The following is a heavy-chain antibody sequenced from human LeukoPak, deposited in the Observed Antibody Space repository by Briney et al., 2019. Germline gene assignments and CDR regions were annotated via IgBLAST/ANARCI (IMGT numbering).Heavy chain of an antibody. CDR3: ARDRRGNNFDY. V-gene: IGHV3-30-3*01. D-gene: IGHD1-26*01. CDR1: GFTFSSYA. CDR2: ISYDGSNK. Sequence: PGRSLRLSCAASGFTFSSYAMHWVRQAPGKGLEWVAVISYDGSNKYYADSVKGRFTISRDNSKNTLYLQMNSLRAEDTAVYYCARDRRGNNFDYWGQGTLVTVSS. J-gene: IGHJ4*02.